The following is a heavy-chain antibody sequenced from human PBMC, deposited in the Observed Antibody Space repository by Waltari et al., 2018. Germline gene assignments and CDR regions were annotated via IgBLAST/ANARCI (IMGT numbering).Heavy chain of an antibody. CDR2: IANKADGDTK. Sequence: EVLLVESGGDLVQPGGSLRLSCAASGFTFSDHYMDWVRQTPGKGLEWIGRIANKADGDTKQYAASVKGRFTISRDASKNSLFLQMNNLKIEDTAVYYCARSGSSSWPNWLDSWGQGTLVTVSS. D-gene: IGHD3-10*01. CDR3: ARSGSSSWPNWLDS. CDR1: GFTFSDHY. V-gene: IGHV3-72*01. J-gene: IGHJ5*01.